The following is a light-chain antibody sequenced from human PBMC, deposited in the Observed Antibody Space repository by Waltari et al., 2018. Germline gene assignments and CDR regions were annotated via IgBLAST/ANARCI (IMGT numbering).Light chain of an antibody. Sequence: DIVMTQSPDSLAVSLGERATINCKSSQSLLYSSNNKNYSAWYQQKPGQPPKLLMYWASTRESGVPERFSGSGSGTDFTLTISSLQAEDVAVYYCQQYYSSPWTFGQGTKVEIK. V-gene: IGKV4-1*01. CDR3: QQYYSSPWT. CDR2: WAS. CDR1: QSLLYSSNNKNY. J-gene: IGKJ1*01.